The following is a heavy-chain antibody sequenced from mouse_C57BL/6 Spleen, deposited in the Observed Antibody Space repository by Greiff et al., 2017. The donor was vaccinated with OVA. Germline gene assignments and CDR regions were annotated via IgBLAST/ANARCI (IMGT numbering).Heavy chain of an antibody. V-gene: IGHV1-64*01. J-gene: IGHJ2*01. CDR3: ARGGTKAYYFDY. Sequence: VQLQQPGAELVKPGASVKLSCKASGYTFTSYWMHWVKQRPGQGLEWIGMIHPNSGSTNYNEKFKSKATLTVDKSSSTAYMQLSSLTSEDSAVYYGARGGTKAYYFDYWGQGTTLTVSS. D-gene: IGHD3-3*01. CDR1: GYTFTSYW. CDR2: IHPNSGST.